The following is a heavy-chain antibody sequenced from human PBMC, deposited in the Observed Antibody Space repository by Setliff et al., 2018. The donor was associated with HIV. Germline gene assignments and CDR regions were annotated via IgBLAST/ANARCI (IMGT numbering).Heavy chain of an antibody. D-gene: IGHD2-2*01. CDR2: VSPYNGHT. Sequence: ASVKVSCKASGYTFTNFGVGWVRQAPGQGLGWMGWVSPYNGHTKYAQRFQGRVTMSTDTSTSTIYMELTSLTSDDTAVYYCARWSCGRATCYDSPYNWFEPWGQGTLVTVSS. CDR3: ARWSCGRATCYDSPYNWFEP. CDR1: GYTFTNFG. J-gene: IGHJ5*02. V-gene: IGHV1-18*01.